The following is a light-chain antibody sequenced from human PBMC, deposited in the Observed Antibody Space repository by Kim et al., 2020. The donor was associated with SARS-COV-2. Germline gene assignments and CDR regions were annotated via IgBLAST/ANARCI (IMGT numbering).Light chain of an antibody. Sequence: GQRVTVSCSGSNTNTGNDTINWYQQFPGTAPQLLIDTDDRRPSGVSDRVSCSKSGTSASLAISALRSEDEADYCCATWDDSLDVWMFGGGTQLTVL. CDR1: NTNTGNDT. CDR3: ATWDDSLDVWM. CDR2: TDD. J-gene: IGLJ3*02. V-gene: IGLV1-44*01.